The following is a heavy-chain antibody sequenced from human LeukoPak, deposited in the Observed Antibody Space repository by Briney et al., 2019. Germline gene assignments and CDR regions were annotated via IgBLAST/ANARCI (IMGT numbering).Heavy chain of an antibody. V-gene: IGHV1-69*10. CDR1: GGPFSSYA. CDR2: ILPILGIA. J-gene: IGHJ5*02. CDR3: ARHAERASGSSPLPPPWFDP. D-gene: IGHD3-10*01. Sequence: GASVKVSCKVSGGPFSSYAITWVRQAPGQGLEWMGGILPILGIANYAQNFQGRVRITADKSTSTAYMELSSLRSEDTAVYYCARHAERASGSSPLPPPWFDPWGQGTLVTVSS.